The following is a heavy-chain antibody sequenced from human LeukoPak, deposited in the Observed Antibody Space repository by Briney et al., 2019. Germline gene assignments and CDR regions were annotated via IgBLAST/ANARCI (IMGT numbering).Heavy chain of an antibody. Sequence: PSETLSITCAVYGGSFSGYYWSWIRQPPGKGLEWIGEINHSGSTNYNPSLKSRVTISVDTSKNQFSLKLSSVTAADTAVYYCARGIAVATDYWGQGTLVTVSS. J-gene: IGHJ4*02. CDR1: GGSFSGYY. CDR2: INHSGST. V-gene: IGHV4-34*01. CDR3: ARGIAVATDY. D-gene: IGHD6-19*01.